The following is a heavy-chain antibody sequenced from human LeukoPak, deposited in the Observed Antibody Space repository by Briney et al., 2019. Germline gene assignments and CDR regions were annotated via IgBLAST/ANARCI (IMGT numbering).Heavy chain of an antibody. D-gene: IGHD5-18*01. Sequence: SETLSLTCTVSGGSISSYYWSWIRQPPGKGPEWIGYIYGSGSTNYDPSLKSRLTISVDTSKNQFSLKLRSVTAADTAVYYCARHSSGYSYDYWGQGTLVTVSS. CDR1: GGSISSYY. V-gene: IGHV4-59*08. CDR3: ARHSSGYSYDY. CDR2: IYGSGST. J-gene: IGHJ4*02.